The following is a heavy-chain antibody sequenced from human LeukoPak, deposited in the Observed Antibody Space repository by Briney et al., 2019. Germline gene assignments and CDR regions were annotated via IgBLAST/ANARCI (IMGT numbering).Heavy chain of an antibody. CDR3: ARVGSRGGY. CDR2: IKQDGSEK. J-gene: IGHJ4*02. CDR1: GFTFSSYS. D-gene: IGHD1-26*01. V-gene: IGHV3-7*01. Sequence: GGSLRLSCAASGFTFSSYSMSWVRQAPGKGLEWVANIKQDGSEKYYVDSVKGRFTISRDNAKNSLYLQMNSLRAEDTAVYYCARVGSRGGYWGQGTLVTVSS.